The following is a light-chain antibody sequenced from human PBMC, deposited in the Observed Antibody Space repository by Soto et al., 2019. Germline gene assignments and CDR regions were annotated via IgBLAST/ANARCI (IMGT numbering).Light chain of an antibody. CDR3: QQYGNAPLT. J-gene: IGKJ3*01. CDR2: GAS. V-gene: IGKV3-20*01. CDR1: QSVAANY. Sequence: LLTQSPGTLSLSPGERSTLSCRSIQSVAANYLAWYQQKRGQAPRLLIYGASSRATGIPDRLSGSGSGKDFTLTLSRLEPEDFSVYYCQQYGNAPLTFGPGPKVDIK.